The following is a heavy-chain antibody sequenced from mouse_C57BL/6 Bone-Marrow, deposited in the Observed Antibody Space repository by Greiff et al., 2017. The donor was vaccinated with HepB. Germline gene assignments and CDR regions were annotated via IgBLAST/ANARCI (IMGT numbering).Heavy chain of an antibody. J-gene: IGHJ2*01. CDR3: ARGILDY. CDR2: ISYSGGT. V-gene: IGHV3-1*01. CDR1: GYSITSGYD. Sequence: EVQLLESGPGMVKPSQSLSLTCTVTGYSITSGYDWHWIRHFPGNKLEWMGYISYSGGTNYNPSLKSQISITHDTSKNHFFLKLNSVTTEDTATYYCARGILDYWGQGTTLTVSS.